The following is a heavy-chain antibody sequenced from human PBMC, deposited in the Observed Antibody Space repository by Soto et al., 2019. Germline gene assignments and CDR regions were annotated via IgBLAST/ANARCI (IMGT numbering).Heavy chain of an antibody. Sequence: GGSLRLSCAASGFTVSSNYMSWVRQAPGKGLEWVSVIYSGGSTYYADSVKGRFTISRDNSKNTLYLQMNSLRAEDTAVYYCAREITEGSWSIAVAGTLDYWGQGTLVTVSS. D-gene: IGHD6-19*01. V-gene: IGHV3-66*01. CDR2: IYSGGST. CDR3: AREITEGSWSIAVAGTLDY. CDR1: GFTVSSNY. J-gene: IGHJ4*02.